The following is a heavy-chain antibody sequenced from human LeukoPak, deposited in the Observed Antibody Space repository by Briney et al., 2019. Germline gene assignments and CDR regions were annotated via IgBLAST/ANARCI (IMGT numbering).Heavy chain of an antibody. D-gene: IGHD3-10*01. J-gene: IGHJ4*02. V-gene: IGHV4-39*02. CDR1: GGSISSSSYY. Sequence: PSETLSLTCTVSGGSISSSSYYWGWIRQPPGKGLEWIGSLYYSGSTYYNPSLKSRVTISVDTSKNQFSLKLSSVTAADTAVYYCARDRSPGNFDYWGQGTLVTVSS. CDR2: LYYSGST. CDR3: ARDRSPGNFDY.